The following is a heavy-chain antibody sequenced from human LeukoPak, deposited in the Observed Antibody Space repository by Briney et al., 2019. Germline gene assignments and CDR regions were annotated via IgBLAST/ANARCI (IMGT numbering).Heavy chain of an antibody. CDR3: AKAGVYYDSSGYYSDFDY. D-gene: IGHD3-22*01. CDR1: GLTFSSHW. J-gene: IGHJ4*02. V-gene: IGHV3-23*01. CDR2: ISGSGGST. Sequence: PGGSLRLSCAASGLTFSSHWMHWVRQAPGKGLVWVSAISGSGGSTYYADSVKGRFTISRDNSKNTLYLQMNSLRAEDTAVYYCAKAGVYYDSSGYYSDFDYWGQGTLVTVSS.